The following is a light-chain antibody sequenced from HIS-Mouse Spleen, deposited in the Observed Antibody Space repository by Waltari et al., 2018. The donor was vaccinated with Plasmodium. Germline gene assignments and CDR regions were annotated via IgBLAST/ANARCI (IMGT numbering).Light chain of an antibody. CDR1: SGINVGTYS. V-gene: IGLV5-45*03. CDR3: MIWHSSAWV. J-gene: IGLJ3*02. Sequence: QAVLTQPSSLSASPGASASLTCTLRSGINVGTYSLYWYQQQPGSPPQYLLRYKSDSDKQQGSGVPSRFSGSKDASANAGISLISGLQSEDEADYYCMIWHSSAWVFGGGTKLTVL. CDR2: YKSDSDK.